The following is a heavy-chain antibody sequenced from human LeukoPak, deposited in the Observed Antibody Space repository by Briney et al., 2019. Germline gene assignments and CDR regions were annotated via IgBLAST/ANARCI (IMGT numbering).Heavy chain of an antibody. Sequence: GESLKISCKGSGSNFANSRIGWVRQLPGKGLEWMGSINPGDSETAYSPSFKGQVTILVNKSITTAYLQWSSLKASDTAMYYCARPVPRRDGYNPAGFDIWGQGTMVTVFS. CDR3: ARPVPRRDGYNPAGFDI. V-gene: IGHV5-51*01. J-gene: IGHJ3*02. CDR1: GSNFANSR. D-gene: IGHD5-24*01. CDR2: INPGDSET.